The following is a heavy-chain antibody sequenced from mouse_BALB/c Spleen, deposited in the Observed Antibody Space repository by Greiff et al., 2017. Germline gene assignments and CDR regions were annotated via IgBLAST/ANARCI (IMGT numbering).Heavy chain of an antibody. CDR3: AREMDDYDGAY. V-gene: IGHV5-4*02. CDR2: ISDGGSYT. D-gene: IGHD2-4*01. J-gene: IGHJ3*01. CDR1: GFTFSDYY. Sequence: EVQGVESGGGLVKPGGSLKLSCAASGFTFSDYYMYWVRQTPEKRLEWVATISDGGSYTYYPDSVKGRFTISRDNAKNNLYLQMSSLKSEDTAMYYCAREMDDYDGAYWGQGTLVTVSA.